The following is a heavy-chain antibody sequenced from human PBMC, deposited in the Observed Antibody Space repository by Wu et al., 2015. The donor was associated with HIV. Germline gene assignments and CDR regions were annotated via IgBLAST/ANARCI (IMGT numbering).Heavy chain of an antibody. J-gene: IGHJ6*02. D-gene: IGHD5-12*01. Sequence: QVQLVQFGAEVKKPGSSVKVTCKASGDGFTSYAVSWVRHAPGQGLEWMGGINPLFGTTKHAQRFQDRVTFTTDESKSTVYMELSCLTSEDTAVYYCARNTDSVATSLYSLGVWGQGTTVTVSS. CDR3: ARNTDSVATSLYSLGV. CDR2: INPLFGTT. V-gene: IGHV1-69*05. CDR1: GDGFTSYA.